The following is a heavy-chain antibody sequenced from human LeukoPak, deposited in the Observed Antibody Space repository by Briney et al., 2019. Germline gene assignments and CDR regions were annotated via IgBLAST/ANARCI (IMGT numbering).Heavy chain of an antibody. CDR2: IYHSGST. D-gene: IGHD3-3*01. CDR3: ARMPLPLRFLEWLSPGYFDL. J-gene: IGHJ2*01. V-gene: IGHV4-30-2*01. Sequence: PSETLSLTCTVSGGSISSGGYYWSWIRQPPGKGLEWIGYIYHSGSTYYNPSLKSRVTISVDRSKNQFSLKLSSVTAADTAVYYCARMPLPLRFLEWLSPGYFDLWGRGTLVTVSS. CDR1: GGSISSGGYY.